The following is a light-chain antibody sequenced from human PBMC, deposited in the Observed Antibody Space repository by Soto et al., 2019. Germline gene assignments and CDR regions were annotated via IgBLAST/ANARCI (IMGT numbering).Light chain of an antibody. CDR3: GSYVGSKSFV. CDR1: SSDIGDYNY. Sequence: QSVLTQPPSASGSLGQSVTISCTGTSSDIGDYNYVSWYQQHAGKAPKLMIYEVSQRPSGVPDRFSGSKSGNTASLTVSGLQAEDKADYYCGSYVGSKSFVFGGGTKLTVL. V-gene: IGLV2-8*01. CDR2: EVS. J-gene: IGLJ3*02.